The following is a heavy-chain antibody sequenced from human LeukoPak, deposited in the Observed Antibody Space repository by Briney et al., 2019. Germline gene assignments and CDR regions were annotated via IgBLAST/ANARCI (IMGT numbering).Heavy chain of an antibody. Sequence: ASVKVSCKASGYTFTNNYMHWVRQAPGQGLEWMGIINPGGGSTSYAQKFQGRVTLTRDTSTSTVYMELSSLRSEDTAVYYCATGPFSAAAGPFDYWGQGTLVTVSS. J-gene: IGHJ4*02. CDR2: INPGGGST. V-gene: IGHV1-46*01. CDR1: GYTFTNNY. D-gene: IGHD6-13*01. CDR3: ATGPFSAAAGPFDY.